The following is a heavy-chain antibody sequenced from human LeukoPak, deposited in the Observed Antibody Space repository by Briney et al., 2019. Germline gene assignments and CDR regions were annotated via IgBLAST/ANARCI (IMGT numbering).Heavy chain of an antibody. J-gene: IGHJ4*02. CDR2: ISSSSSYT. CDR1: GFTFSSYT. V-gene: IGHV3-21*01. Sequence: PGGSLRLSCAASGFTFSSYTMNWVRQAPGKGLEWVSSISSSSSYTDYADSVKGRFTISRDNAKNSLYLQMNSLRAEDTAVYYCATGGSYGGVDYWGQGTLVIVSS. CDR3: ATGGSYGGVDY. D-gene: IGHD1-26*01.